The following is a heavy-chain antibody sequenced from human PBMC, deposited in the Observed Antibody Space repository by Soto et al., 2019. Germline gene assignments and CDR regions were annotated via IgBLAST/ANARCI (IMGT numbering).Heavy chain of an antibody. CDR1: GGTFSSYA. Sequence: QVQLVQSGAEVKKPGSSVKVSCKASGGTFSSYAISWVRQAPGQGLEWMGGIIPIFGTANYAQKFQGRVTITADKSTSTAYMELSSLRSEDTAVYYCARDGEGYYDSSGYYLAPSYYGMDVWGQGTTVTVSS. J-gene: IGHJ6*02. CDR3: ARDGEGYYDSSGYYLAPSYYGMDV. V-gene: IGHV1-69*06. D-gene: IGHD3-22*01. CDR2: IIPIFGTA.